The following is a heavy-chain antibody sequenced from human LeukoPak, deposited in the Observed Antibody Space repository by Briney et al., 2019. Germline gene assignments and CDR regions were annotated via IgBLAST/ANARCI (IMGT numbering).Heavy chain of an antibody. J-gene: IGHJ3*01. Sequence: GGSLRLSCEASGVTFSSYVMSWVRQAPGKGPEWVSGISGSGGGTYYADFVKGRFAISRDNPKNTLYLQMNSLRAEDSALYYCVQEGPRGLAFDVWGQGTRVTVSS. CDR3: VQEGPRGLAFDV. V-gene: IGHV3-23*01. CDR1: GVTFSSYV. CDR2: ISGSGGGT.